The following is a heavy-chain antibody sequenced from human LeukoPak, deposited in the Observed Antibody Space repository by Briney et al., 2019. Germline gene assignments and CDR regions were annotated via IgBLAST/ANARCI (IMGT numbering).Heavy chain of an antibody. CDR1: GFTFSNYW. D-gene: IGHD1-26*01. J-gene: IGHJ4*02. V-gene: IGHV3-7*01. Sequence: GGSLTLSCAASGFTFSNYWMSWVRLPPGKGLEWVANIKQDGSERTYVDSVEGRFTITRDNAKNLLSLQMNSMRAADTAVYHCARVFVVGSRSVFDFWGQGTLVTVSS. CDR2: IKQDGSER. CDR3: ARVFVVGSRSVFDF.